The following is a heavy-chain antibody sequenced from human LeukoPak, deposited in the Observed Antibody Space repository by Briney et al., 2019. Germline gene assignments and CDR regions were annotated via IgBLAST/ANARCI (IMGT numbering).Heavy chain of an antibody. J-gene: IGHJ4*02. V-gene: IGHV4-34*01. Sequence: SETLSLTCAVYGGSFSGYYWSWIRQPPGKGLEWIGEINHNGSTNYNPSLKSRVTISVDTSKNQFSLKLSSVTAADTAVYYCARVRLLRYSDWLLPYYFDYWGQGTLVTVSS. CDR1: GGSFSGYY. CDR2: INHNGST. D-gene: IGHD3-9*01. CDR3: ARVRLLRYSDWLLPYYFDY.